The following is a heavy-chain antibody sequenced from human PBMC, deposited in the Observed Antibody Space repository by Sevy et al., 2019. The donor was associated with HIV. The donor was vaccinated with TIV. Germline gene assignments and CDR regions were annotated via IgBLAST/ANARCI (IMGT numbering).Heavy chain of an antibody. CDR2: LSYDGSNT. CDR1: GFSFSRYA. D-gene: IGHD3-10*01. CDR3: ARDGGGDYFDY. Sequence: GGSLRLSCAASGFSFSRYAMHWVRQAPGKGLEWMTVLSYDGSNTYYVDSVKGRFTISRDNSKNTLYLQMNSLRAEDTAVSYCARDGGGDYFDYWGQGTLVTVSS. V-gene: IGHV3-30*04. J-gene: IGHJ4*02.